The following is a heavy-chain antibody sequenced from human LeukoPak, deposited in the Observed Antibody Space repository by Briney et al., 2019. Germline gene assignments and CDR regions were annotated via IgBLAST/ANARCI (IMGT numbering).Heavy chain of an antibody. Sequence: SSETLSLTCAVYGGSISGYYWSWIRQPPGKGLEWIGEINHSGSTKYKPSLKTRVTVSVDPSKNPFSLKVTSVTAADTAVYYCARGFNGRGPTNWGQGTLVSVSS. J-gene: IGHJ4*02. CDR1: GGSISGYY. CDR3: ARGFNGRGPTN. D-gene: IGHD3-10*01. CDR2: INHSGST. V-gene: IGHV4-34*01.